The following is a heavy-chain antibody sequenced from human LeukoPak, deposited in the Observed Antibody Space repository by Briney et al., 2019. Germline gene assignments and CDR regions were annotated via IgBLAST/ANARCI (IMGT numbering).Heavy chain of an antibody. CDR2: IYTSRST. V-gene: IGHV4-61*02. Sequence: SQTLSLTCTVSGGSISSGSYHWTWIPQPTGKGLEWIGRIYTSRSTNYNPSPKSRVTVSVDTSKNQFSLKLSSVTAADTAVYYCARRSLAVADDYWGQGTLVTVSS. CDR3: ARRSLAVADDY. J-gene: IGHJ4*02. CDR1: GGSISSGSYH. D-gene: IGHD6-19*01.